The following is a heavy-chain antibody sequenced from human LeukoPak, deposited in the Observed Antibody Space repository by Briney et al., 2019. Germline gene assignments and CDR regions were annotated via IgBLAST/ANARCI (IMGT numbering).Heavy chain of an antibody. J-gene: IGHJ4*02. Sequence: ASVKVSCKASGGTFSSYAISWVRQAPGQGLEWMGWISAYNGNTNYAQKLQGRVTMTTDTSTSTAFMDLRSLRSDDTAVYYCARDDWLGVVIRVLDYWGQGTLVTVSS. D-gene: IGHD3-3*01. CDR3: ARDDWLGVVIRVLDY. CDR1: GGTFSSYA. CDR2: ISAYNGNT. V-gene: IGHV1-18*01.